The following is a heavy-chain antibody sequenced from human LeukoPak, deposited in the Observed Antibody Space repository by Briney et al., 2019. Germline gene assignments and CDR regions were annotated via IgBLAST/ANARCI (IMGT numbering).Heavy chain of an antibody. CDR1: AHSISTYY. V-gene: IGHV4-59*01. Sequence: SETLSLTCTVSAHSISTYYWSWIRQPPGKRLEWIGYIYNSGSTNYNPSLKSRVTISVDTSKNQVSLKLSSVTAADTAVYYCARLGTDYWGQGILVTVSS. CDR2: IYNSGST. J-gene: IGHJ4*02. D-gene: IGHD1-1*01. CDR3: ARLGTDY.